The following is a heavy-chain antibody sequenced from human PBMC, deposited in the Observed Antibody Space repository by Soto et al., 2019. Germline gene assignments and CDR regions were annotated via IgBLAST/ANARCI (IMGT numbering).Heavy chain of an antibody. CDR3: ARDRDCSSTSCYTYYYSMDV. CDR1: GYTFTGYY. CDR2: IIPIFGTA. Sequence: AVKFSCKASGYTFTGYYMHWVRQAPGQGLEWMGGIIPIFGTANYAQKFQGRVTITADESTSTAYMELSSLRSEDTAVYYCARDRDCSSTSCYTYYYSMDVWGQGTTVTVSS. D-gene: IGHD2-2*02. J-gene: IGHJ6*02. V-gene: IGHV1-69*13.